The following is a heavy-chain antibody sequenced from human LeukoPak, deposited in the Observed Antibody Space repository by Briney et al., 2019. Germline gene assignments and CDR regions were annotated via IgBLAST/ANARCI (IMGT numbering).Heavy chain of an antibody. CDR1: GFTFTSSA. CDR3: AKGPLWFGGNDY. V-gene: IGHV1-58*01. CDR2: IVVGSGNT. J-gene: IGHJ4*02. D-gene: IGHD3-10*01. Sequence: SVKVSCKASGFTFTSSAVQWVRQARGQRLEWIGWIVVGSGNTNYAQKFQERVTITRDMSTSTAYMELSSLRAEDTAVYYCAKGPLWFGGNDYWGQGTLVTVSS.